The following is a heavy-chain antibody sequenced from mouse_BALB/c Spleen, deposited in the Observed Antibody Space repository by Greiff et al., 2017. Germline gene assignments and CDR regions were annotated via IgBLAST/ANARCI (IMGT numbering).Heavy chain of an antibody. CDR2: ISYSGST. CDR1: GDSITSGY. Sequence: EVKLMESGPSLVKPSQTLSLTCSVTGDSITSGYWNWIRKFPGNKLEYMGYISYSGSTYYNPSLKSRISITRDTSKNQYYLQLNSVTTEDTATYYCARNYYGSRTWFAYWGQGTLVTVSA. D-gene: IGHD1-1*01. V-gene: IGHV3-8*02. CDR3: ARNYYGSRTWFAY. J-gene: IGHJ3*01.